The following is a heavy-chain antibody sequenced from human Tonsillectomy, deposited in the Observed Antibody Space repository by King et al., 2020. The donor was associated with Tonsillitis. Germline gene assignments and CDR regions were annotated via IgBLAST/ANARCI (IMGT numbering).Heavy chain of an antibody. CDR2: IYHSGST. J-gene: IGHJ3*02. V-gene: IGHV4-4*02. Sequence: HVQLQESGPGLVKPSGTLSLTCAVSGGSISSSNWWSWVRQPPGKGLEWIGEIYHSGSTNYNPSLKSRVTISVDKSKNQFSLKLRSVTAADTAVYYCARGCGGDCYSGEGGAFDIWGQGTMVTVSS. CDR1: GGSISSSNW. CDR3: ARGCGGDCYSGEGGAFDI. D-gene: IGHD2-21*02.